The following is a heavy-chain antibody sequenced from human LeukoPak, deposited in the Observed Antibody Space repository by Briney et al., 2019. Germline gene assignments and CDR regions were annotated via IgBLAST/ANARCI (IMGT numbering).Heavy chain of an antibody. CDR2: ISSSSSYI. CDR1: GFTFSSYT. Sequence: GGSLRLSCAASGFTFSSYTMNWVRQAPGKGLEWVSSISSSSSYIYYADSVKGRFTISRDNAKNSLYLQMNSLRAEDTAVYYCARVWTGQWPPHYYYMDVWGKGTTVTISS. V-gene: IGHV3-21*01. CDR3: ARVWTGQWPPHYYYMDV. J-gene: IGHJ6*03. D-gene: IGHD6-19*01.